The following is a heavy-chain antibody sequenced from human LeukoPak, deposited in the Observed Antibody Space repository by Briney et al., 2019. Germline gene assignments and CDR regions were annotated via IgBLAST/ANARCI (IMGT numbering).Heavy chain of an antibody. CDR3: AKQRRDTAMVFDY. D-gene: IGHD5-18*01. V-gene: IGHV3-23*01. CDR1: GFTFSSYA. J-gene: IGHJ4*02. Sequence: GGSLRLSCAASGFTFSSYAMSWVRQAPGKGLEWVSAISGSGGRTYYADSVKGRFTISRHNSKNTLYLQMNRLRAEDTAVYYCAKQRRDTAMVFDYGGQGTLVTVSS. CDR2: ISGSGGRT.